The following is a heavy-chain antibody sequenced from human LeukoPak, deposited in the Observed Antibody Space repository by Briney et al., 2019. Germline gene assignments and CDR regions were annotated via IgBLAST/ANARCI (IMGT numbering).Heavy chain of an antibody. Sequence: ASVKVSCKASGGTFISYTISWVRQAPGQGLEWMGGIIPIFGTANYAQKFQGRVTITADESTSTAYMELSSLGSEDTAVYYCAKVQLGATHMDYYYYFGMDVWGQGTTVTVSS. D-gene: IGHD1-26*01. CDR1: GGTFISYT. J-gene: IGHJ6*02. V-gene: IGHV1-69*13. CDR2: IIPIFGTA. CDR3: AKVQLGATHMDYYYYFGMDV.